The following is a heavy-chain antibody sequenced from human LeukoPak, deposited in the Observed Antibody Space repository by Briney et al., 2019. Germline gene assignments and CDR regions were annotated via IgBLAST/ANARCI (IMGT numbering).Heavy chain of an antibody. CDR1: GFTFTNYV. D-gene: IGHD6-6*01. CDR3: AKRVPYSSSSVYFDC. Sequence: QSGGSLRLSCAASGFTFTNYVMSRVRQAPGKGLEWVSAISDDGRSTYYADSVKGRFTISRDNSKNTLYLQMNNLRAEDTAFYYCAKRVPYSSSSVYFDCWGQGTLVTVSS. CDR2: ISDDGRST. J-gene: IGHJ4*02. V-gene: IGHV3-23*01.